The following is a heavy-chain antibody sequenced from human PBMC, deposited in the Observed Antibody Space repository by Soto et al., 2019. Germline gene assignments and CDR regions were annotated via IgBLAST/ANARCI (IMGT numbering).Heavy chain of an antibody. CDR1: GGTFSSYA. J-gene: IGHJ4*02. D-gene: IGHD3-3*01. CDR3: AREMSVFGVVIGLDY. CDR2: IIPIFGTA. Sequence: SVKVSCKASGGTFSSYAISWVRQAPGQGLEWMGGIIPIFGTANYAQKFQGRVTITADKSTSTAYMELSSLRSEDTAVYYCAREMSVFGVVIGLDYWGQGTLVTVSS. V-gene: IGHV1-69*06.